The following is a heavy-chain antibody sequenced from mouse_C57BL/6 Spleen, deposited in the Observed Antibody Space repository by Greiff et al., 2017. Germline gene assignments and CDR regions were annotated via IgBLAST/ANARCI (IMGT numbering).Heavy chain of an antibody. CDR3: ARSGSSYPYYAMDY. J-gene: IGHJ4*01. D-gene: IGHD1-1*01. CDR1: GFTFTDYY. Sequence: EVKVVESGGGLVQPGGSLSLSCAASGFTFTDYYMSWVRQPPGKALEWLGFIRNKANGYTTEYSASVKGRFTISRDNSQSILYLQMNALRAEDSATYYCARSGSSYPYYAMDYWGQGTSVTVSS. V-gene: IGHV7-3*01. CDR2: IRNKANGYTT.